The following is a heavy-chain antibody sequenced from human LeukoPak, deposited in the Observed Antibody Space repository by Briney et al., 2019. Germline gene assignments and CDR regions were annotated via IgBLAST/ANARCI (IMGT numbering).Heavy chain of an antibody. J-gene: IGHJ4*02. CDR3: ATRRRDYYDSSGPSVYYFDY. Sequence: ASVKVSCKASGYTFTSYGISWVRQAPGQGLEWMGWISVYNGNTNYAQKLQGRVTMTTDTSTSTAYMELRSLRSDDTAVYYCATRRRDYYDSSGPSVYYFDYWGQGTLVTVSS. CDR2: ISVYNGNT. V-gene: IGHV1-18*01. D-gene: IGHD3-22*01. CDR1: GYTFTSYG.